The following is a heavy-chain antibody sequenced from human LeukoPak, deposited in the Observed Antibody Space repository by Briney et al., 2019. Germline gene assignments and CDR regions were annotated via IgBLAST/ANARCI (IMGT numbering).Heavy chain of an antibody. CDR1: GGSINSYY. CDR3: ARLLYDYGDYLTAYNWFDP. Sequence: SETLFLTCTVSGGSINSYYWSWIRQPPGKGLEWIGYIYYSGSTNYNPSLKSRVTISVDTSKNQFSLKLSSVTAADTAVYYCARLLYDYGDYLTAYNWFDPWGQGTLVTVSS. CDR2: IYYSGST. J-gene: IGHJ5*02. D-gene: IGHD4-17*01. V-gene: IGHV4-59*08.